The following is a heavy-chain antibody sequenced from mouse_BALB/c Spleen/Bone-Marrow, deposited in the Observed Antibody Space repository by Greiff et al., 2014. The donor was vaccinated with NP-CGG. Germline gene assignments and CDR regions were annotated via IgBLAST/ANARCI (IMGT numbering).Heavy chain of an antibody. CDR2: IDPSDSDT. V-gene: IGHV14-1*01. CDR1: GYNFKGSW. CDR3: SSKNGKGVAF. D-gene: IGHD2-1*01. J-gene: IGHJ2*01. Sequence: EVQLQQSGAELVRPGASVKLSCTASGYNFKGSWMHWVKQRPEQGLEWIGMIDPSDSDTQYNPMFRGKATLTVDKSSNTAYLQLSSLKTEDSSVDCYSSKNGKGVAFWGQGTMLTVSA.